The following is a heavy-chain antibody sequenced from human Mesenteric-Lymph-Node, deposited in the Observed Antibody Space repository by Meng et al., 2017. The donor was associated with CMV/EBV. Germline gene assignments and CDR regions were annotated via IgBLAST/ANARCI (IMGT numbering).Heavy chain of an antibody. Sequence: GESLKISCATSGFTFSSYAMYWVRQAPGKGLEWVASIPFDGSNKYYLDSVKGRFAVSRDDSKNTVYLQMNSLRGEDTAVYYCAKDYQIWHGSSSSVDHWGQGTLVTVSS. D-gene: IGHD6-6*01. CDR3: AKDYQIWHGSSSSVDH. J-gene: IGHJ4*02. CDR2: IPFDGSNK. CDR1: GFTFSSYA. V-gene: IGHV3-30*02.